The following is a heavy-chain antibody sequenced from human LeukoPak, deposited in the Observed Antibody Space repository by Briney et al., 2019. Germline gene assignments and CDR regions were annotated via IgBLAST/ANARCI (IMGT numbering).Heavy chain of an antibody. J-gene: IGHJ4*02. V-gene: IGHV3-33*01. D-gene: IGHD3-10*01. CDR3: ARAALGVRGPKY. CDR2: IWYDGSNK. CDR1: GFTFSSYG. Sequence: GGSLRLSCAASGFTFSSYGMHRVRQAPGKGLEWVAVIWYDGSNKYYADSVKGRFTISRDNSKNTLYLQMNSLRAEDTAVYYCARAALGVRGPKYWGQGTLVTVSS.